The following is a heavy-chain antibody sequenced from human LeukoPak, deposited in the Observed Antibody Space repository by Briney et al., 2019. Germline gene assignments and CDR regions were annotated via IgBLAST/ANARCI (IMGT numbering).Heavy chain of an antibody. D-gene: IGHD1-14*01. Sequence: GRSLRLSCAASGFTFDDYAMHWVRQAPGKGLEWVSGISWNSGSIGYADSVKGRFTISRDNAQNTVYLQMNSLRAEDTAIYYCARGHSTGCFDYWGQGTLVTVSS. J-gene: IGHJ4*02. CDR1: GFTFDDYA. V-gene: IGHV3-9*01. CDR3: ARGHSTGCFDY. CDR2: ISWNSGSI.